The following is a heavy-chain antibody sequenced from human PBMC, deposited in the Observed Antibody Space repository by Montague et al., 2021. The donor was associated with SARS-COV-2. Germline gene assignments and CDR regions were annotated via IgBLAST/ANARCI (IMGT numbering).Heavy chain of an antibody. J-gene: IGHJ6*02. Sequence: SETLSLTCTVSGGSISSYYWSWIRQPPGKGLEWIGYIYYSGSTNYNPSLKSRVTISVDTSKNQFSLKLSSVTAADTAVYYCASQEVDTAMDRNYYYYGMDVWGQGTRGTVSS. V-gene: IGHV4-59*01. CDR3: ASQEVDTAMDRNYYYYGMDV. CDR1: GGSISSYY. CDR2: IYYSGST. D-gene: IGHD5-18*01.